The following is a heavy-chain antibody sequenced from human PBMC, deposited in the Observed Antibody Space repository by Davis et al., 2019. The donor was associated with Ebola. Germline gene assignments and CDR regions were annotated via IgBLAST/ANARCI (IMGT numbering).Heavy chain of an antibody. V-gene: IGHV3-23*01. Sequence: PGGSLRLSCAASGFTFSSYAMSWVRQAPGKGLEWVSAISGSGGSTYYADSVKGRFTISRDNSKNTLYLQMNSLRAEDTAVYYCAKVSPITMIVVVMEDFGYFDLWGRGTLVTVSS. CDR3: AKVSPITMIVVVMEDFGYFDL. CDR2: ISGSGGST. D-gene: IGHD3-22*01. CDR1: GFTFSSYA. J-gene: IGHJ2*01.